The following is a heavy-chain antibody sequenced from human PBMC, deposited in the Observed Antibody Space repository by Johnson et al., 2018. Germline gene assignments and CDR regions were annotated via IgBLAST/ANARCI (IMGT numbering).Heavy chain of an antibody. CDR2: ISSSGSTI. D-gene: IGHD3-22*01. V-gene: IGHV3-11*04. CDR1: GFTFSDYY. CDR3: ARDPYYYDNSGFFYYYMDV. Sequence: QVRLVEAGGGLVQPGGSLRLSCAASGFTFSDYYMSWIRQAPGKGLEWVSYISSSGSTIYYADSVKGRFTLSRDNAKNSLFLQMNSLRAEDTAVYYCARDPYYYDNSGFFYYYMDVWGKGTTVTVSS. J-gene: IGHJ6*03.